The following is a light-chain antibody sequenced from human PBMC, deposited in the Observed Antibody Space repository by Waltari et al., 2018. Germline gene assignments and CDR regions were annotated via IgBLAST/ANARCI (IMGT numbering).Light chain of an antibody. J-gene: IGKJ1*01. CDR3: QKHESLPAT. V-gene: IGKV3-20*01. CDR1: QNIARY. Sequence: EVVLPRPQGPLPFPQGETAPPPSRASQNIARYLAWYQQKPGQAPRLLIYGASTRATGIPDRFSGSGSGTDFSLTISRLEPEDFAVYYCQKHESLPATFGQGTKVEIK. CDR2: GAS.